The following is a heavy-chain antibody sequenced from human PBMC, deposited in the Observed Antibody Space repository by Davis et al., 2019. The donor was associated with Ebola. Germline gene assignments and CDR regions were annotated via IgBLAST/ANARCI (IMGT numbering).Heavy chain of an antibody. D-gene: IGHD1-14*01. J-gene: IGHJ4*02. CDR1: GGSISSSSYY. CDR3: ARPVVSWNHYYFDY. V-gene: IGHV4-39*02. Sequence: SETLSLTCTVSGGSISSSSYYWGWIRQPPGKGLEWTGSIYYSGSTYYNPSLRRRASILVDTSKNHFSLRLRSVTAADTAVYYCARPVVSWNHYYFDYWGQGTLVTVSS. CDR2: IYYSGST.